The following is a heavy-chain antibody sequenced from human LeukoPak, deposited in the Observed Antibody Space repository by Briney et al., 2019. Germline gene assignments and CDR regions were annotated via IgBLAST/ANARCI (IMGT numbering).Heavy chain of an antibody. V-gene: IGHV1-69*13. CDR1: GGTFSSYA. D-gene: IGHD6-13*01. Sequence: SVNVSCKASGGTFSSYAISWVRQAPGQGLEWMGGIIPIFGTADYAQKFQGRVTITADESTSTAYMELSSLRSEDTAVYYCARGIAAAEYYFDYWGQGTLVTVSS. J-gene: IGHJ4*02. CDR3: ARGIAAAEYYFDY. CDR2: IIPIFGTA.